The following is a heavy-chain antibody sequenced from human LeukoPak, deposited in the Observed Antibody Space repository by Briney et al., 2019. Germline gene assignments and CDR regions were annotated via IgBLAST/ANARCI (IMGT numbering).Heavy chain of an antibody. V-gene: IGHV3-49*04. D-gene: IGHD3-16*02. Sequence: PGGSLRLSCTASGFTFGDYAMSWVRQAPGKGLEWVGFIRSKAYGGTTEYAASVKGRFTISRDDSKSIAYLQMNSLKTEDTAVYYCTRVYDYVWGSYRPRREHYFDYWGQGTLVTVSS. CDR3: TRVYDYVWGSYRPRREHYFDY. CDR2: IRSKAYGGTT. J-gene: IGHJ4*02. CDR1: GFTFGDYA.